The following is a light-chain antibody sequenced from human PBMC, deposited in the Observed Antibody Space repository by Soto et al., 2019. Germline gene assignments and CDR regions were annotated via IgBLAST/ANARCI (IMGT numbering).Light chain of an antibody. CDR2: WAS. V-gene: IGKV4-1*01. Sequence: DIVMTQSPDSLAVSLGERATINCKSSQSVLYSSNNKNYLAWYQQKPGQPPKLLIYWASTRKSGVPDRFSGSGSRTDFTLTISSLQAEDVAVYYCQQYYSTPWTFGQGTKVEIK. CDR3: QQYYSTPWT. CDR1: QSVLYSSNNKNY. J-gene: IGKJ1*01.